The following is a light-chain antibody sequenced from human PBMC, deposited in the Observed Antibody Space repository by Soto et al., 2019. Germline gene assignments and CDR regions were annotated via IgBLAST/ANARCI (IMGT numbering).Light chain of an antibody. V-gene: IGKV1-12*01. J-gene: IGKJ5*01. CDR2: AAS. Sequence: DIQMTQSPSSVSASVGDTVSITCRATHDISSWLAWYQQKAGKAPELLIYAASRLQRGVPSRFSGGGSGTHYTLTIDNLHPEDFATYYCQQANSFPLTFGQGTRLEI. CDR3: QQANSFPLT. CDR1: HDISSW.